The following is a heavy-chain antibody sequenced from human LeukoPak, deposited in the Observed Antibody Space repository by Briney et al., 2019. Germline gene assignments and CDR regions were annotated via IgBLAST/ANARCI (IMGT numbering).Heavy chain of an antibody. CDR1: GYTFNGHY. Sequence: ASVKVSCKASGYTFNGHYMHWVRQAPGQGLEWMGWINPNSGGTNYAQKFQGRVTMTRDTSISTAYMELSRLRSDDTAVYYCARGQRVEGPGGFDPWGQGTLVTVSS. CDR3: ARGQRVEGPGGFDP. V-gene: IGHV1-2*02. J-gene: IGHJ5*02. D-gene: IGHD1-1*01. CDR2: INPNSGGT.